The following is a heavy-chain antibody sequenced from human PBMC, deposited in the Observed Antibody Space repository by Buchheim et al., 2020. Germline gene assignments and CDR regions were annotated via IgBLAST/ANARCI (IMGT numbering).Heavy chain of an antibody. CDR2: INHSGST. CDR1: GGSFSGYY. D-gene: IGHD4-23*01. J-gene: IGHJ4*02. Sequence: QVQLQQRGAGLLKPSETLSLTCAVYGGSFSGYYWSWIRQPPGKGLEWIGEINHSGSTNYNPSLKSRVTISVDTSKNQFSLKLTSVTAADTAVYYCARDAVEDYGGNHDYWGQGTL. CDR3: ARDAVEDYGGNHDY. V-gene: IGHV4-34*01.